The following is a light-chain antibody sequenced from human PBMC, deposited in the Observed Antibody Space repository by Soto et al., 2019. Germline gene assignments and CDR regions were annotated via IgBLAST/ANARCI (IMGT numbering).Light chain of an antibody. CDR2: GAY. CDR3: QQYGSSPMYT. Sequence: EIVMTQSPGTLSSSLGERATISCRASQSVSSSYLGWYQQKPGQAPRLLIYGAYSMATGIPDRFSGSGSGTDFTLTISRLEPEDFAVYYCQQYGSSPMYTFGQGTKLEIK. CDR1: QSVSSSY. V-gene: IGKV3-20*01. J-gene: IGKJ2*01.